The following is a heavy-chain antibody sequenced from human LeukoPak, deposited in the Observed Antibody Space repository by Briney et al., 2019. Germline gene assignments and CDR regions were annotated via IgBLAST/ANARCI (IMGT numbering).Heavy chain of an antibody. CDR1: GFSLSTSGVG. CDR2: IDWDDDK. V-gene: IGHV2-70*11. CDR3: ARDSSIAAAMIFDY. D-gene: IGHD6-13*01. J-gene: IGHJ4*02. Sequence: SGPTLVKPTQTLTLTCTFSGFSLSTSGVGVSWIRQPPGKALEWLARIDWDDDKYYSTSLKTRLTISKDTSKNQVVLTMTNMDPVDTATYYCARDSSIAAAMIFDYWGQGTLVTVSS.